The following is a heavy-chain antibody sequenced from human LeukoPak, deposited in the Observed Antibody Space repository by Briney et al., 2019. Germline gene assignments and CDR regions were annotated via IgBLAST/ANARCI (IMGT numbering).Heavy chain of an antibody. D-gene: IGHD3-22*01. CDR2: ISYSGST. Sequence: SETLSLTCAVSGGSISRYYWTWIRQPPGKALEWIGYISYSGSTNYNPSLKSRVTVSVDTSKNQFSLELSSVTAADTAMYYCAGWAYDTSGYRLDYWGQGTLVTVSS. V-gene: IGHV4-59*01. CDR3: AGWAYDTSGYRLDY. J-gene: IGHJ4*02. CDR1: GGSISRYY.